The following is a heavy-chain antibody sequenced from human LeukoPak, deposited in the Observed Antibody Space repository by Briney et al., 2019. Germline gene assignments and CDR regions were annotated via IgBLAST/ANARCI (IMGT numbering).Heavy chain of an antibody. CDR2: ISSRSSYI. V-gene: IGHV3-21*01. J-gene: IGHJ4*02. Sequence: KTGGSVRLSCAASGFTFSSYNMKWVRQAPGEGLEWVSSISSRSSYIFYADSVKGRFTISRDNAKKSLYLQMNSLRAEDTAVYYRASGVNYFDYWGQGTLVTVSS. CDR1: GFTFSSYN. CDR3: ASGVNYFDY. D-gene: IGHD3-3*01.